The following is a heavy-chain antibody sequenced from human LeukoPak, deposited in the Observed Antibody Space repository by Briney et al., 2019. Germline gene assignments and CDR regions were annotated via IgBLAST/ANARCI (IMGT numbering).Heavy chain of an antibody. CDR2: INHSGST. Sequence: SETLSLTCTVSGGSISSYYWTWIRQPPGKGLEWIGQINHSGSTDYNPPLESRVTISVDTSKNQFSLRLNSVTAADTAVYYCARWYGSGFNWFDPWGQGILVTVSS. CDR1: GGSISSYY. D-gene: IGHD6-19*01. V-gene: IGHV4-34*01. CDR3: ARWYGSGFNWFDP. J-gene: IGHJ5*02.